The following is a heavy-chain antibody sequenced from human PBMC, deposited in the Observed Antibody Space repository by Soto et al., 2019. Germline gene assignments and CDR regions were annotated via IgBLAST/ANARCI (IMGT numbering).Heavy chain of an antibody. CDR3: ARETYGEYGGYFDP. J-gene: IGHJ5*02. Sequence: QLQLQESGSRLVKSSETLSLTCAVSGDTISTGGYSWAWIRQPPGKPLEWIGHTYHSGNLYYNPSMKSRVLITAGRSKNQFSLKLSSVTGADTAVYYCARETYGEYGGYFDPWGQGTLVTVSS. D-gene: IGHD4-17*01. CDR2: TYHSGNL. V-gene: IGHV4-30-2*01. CDR1: GDTISTGGYS.